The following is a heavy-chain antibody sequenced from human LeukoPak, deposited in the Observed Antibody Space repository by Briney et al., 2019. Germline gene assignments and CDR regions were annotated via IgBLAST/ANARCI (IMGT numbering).Heavy chain of an antibody. CDR3: ARGLAYYDILTGYYNFDY. CDR2: IYHSGST. Sequence: SETLSLTCAVYGGSFSGYYWGWIRQPPGKGLEWIGSIYHSGSTYYNPSLKSRVTISVDTSKNQFSLKLSSVTAADTAVYYCARGLAYYDILTGYYNFDYWGQGTLVTVSS. J-gene: IGHJ4*02. CDR1: GGSFSGYY. D-gene: IGHD3-9*01. V-gene: IGHV4-38-2*01.